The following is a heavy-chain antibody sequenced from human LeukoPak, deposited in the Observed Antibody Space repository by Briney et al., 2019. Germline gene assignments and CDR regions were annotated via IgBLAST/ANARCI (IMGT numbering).Heavy chain of an antibody. CDR2: INRDGNPT. D-gene: IGHD1-26*01. V-gene: IGHV3-74*01. CDR3: VRESSGAVDY. CDR1: EFTFSTYW. J-gene: IGHJ4*02. Sequence: PGGSLRLSCAASEFTFSTYWMQWVRQGPGKGLVWVSRINRDGNPTTYADSVKGRFTISRDNVKNTLYLQMNSLRAEDTAVYYCVRESSGAVDYWGQGTLVTVSS.